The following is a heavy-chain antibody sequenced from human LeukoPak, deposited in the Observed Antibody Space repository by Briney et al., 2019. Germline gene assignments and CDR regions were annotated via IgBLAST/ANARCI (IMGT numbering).Heavy chain of an antibody. CDR3: AVLYDFWSGYYVGDAFNI. J-gene: IGHJ3*02. Sequence: GESLKISFKGSGYRFTSYWIGWVRQMPGKGLEWMGIIYPGDSDTRYSPSFQGQVTISADESISTAYLQWSSLKASDTAMYYCAVLYDFWSGYYVGDAFNIWGQGTMVTVSS. CDR2: IYPGDSDT. V-gene: IGHV5-51*01. D-gene: IGHD3-3*01. CDR1: GYRFTSYW.